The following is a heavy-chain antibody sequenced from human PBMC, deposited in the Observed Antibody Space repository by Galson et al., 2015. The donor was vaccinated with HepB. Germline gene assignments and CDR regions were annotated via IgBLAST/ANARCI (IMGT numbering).Heavy chain of an antibody. J-gene: IGHJ6*03. CDR3: ARVDYDFWSGYYSNYYYMAV. V-gene: IGHV1-18*01. CDR1: GYTFTNYG. D-gene: IGHD3-3*01. CDR2: IRADNGNT. Sequence: SVKVSCKASGYTFTNYGIGWVRQAPGQGLEWMGWIRADNGNTKYAQKLQGRVTMTTDTSTSTAYMELRSLRSDDTAVYYCARVDYDFWSGYYSNYYYMAVWGKGPPVTFSS.